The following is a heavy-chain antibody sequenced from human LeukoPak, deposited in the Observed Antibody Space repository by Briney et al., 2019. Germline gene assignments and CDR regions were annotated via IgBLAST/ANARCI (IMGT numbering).Heavy chain of an antibody. Sequence: GGSLRLSCAASGFTFSSYAMSWVRQAPGKGLEWVSAISGPGTSTYYADSVKGRFTISRDNSKNTLYLQMNSLRAEDTAVYYCAELGITMIGGVWGKGTTVTISS. J-gene: IGHJ6*04. V-gene: IGHV3-23*01. CDR1: GFTFSSYA. CDR2: ISGPGTST. CDR3: AELGITMIGGV. D-gene: IGHD3-10*02.